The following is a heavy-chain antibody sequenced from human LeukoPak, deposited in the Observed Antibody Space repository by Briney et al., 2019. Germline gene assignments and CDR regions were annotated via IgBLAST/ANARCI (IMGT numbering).Heavy chain of an antibody. CDR1: GFTFSSYS. J-gene: IGHJ5*02. CDR2: ISSSSSYI. CDR3: ARAPIPGPPNWFDP. Sequence: GGSLRLSCAASGFTFSSYSMTWVRQAPGKGLEWVSSISSSSSYIYYADSVKGRFTISGDNAKNSLYLQMNSLRAEDTAVYYCARAPIPGPPNWFDPWGQGTLVTVSS. V-gene: IGHV3-21*01.